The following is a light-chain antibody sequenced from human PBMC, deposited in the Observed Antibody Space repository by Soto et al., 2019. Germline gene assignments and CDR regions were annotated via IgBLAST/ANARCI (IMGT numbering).Light chain of an antibody. J-gene: IGKJ4*01. Sequence: DIQMTQSPSSVSASLGDRVTITCRASQGISSWLAWYQQKPGKAPNLLIYTASSLQSGVPSRFSGSGSGTEFTLSISRLQTDDFATYYCQQYGSFYPITFRGGTKVDIK. V-gene: IGKV1D-16*01. CDR1: QGISSW. CDR2: TAS. CDR3: QQYGSFYPIT.